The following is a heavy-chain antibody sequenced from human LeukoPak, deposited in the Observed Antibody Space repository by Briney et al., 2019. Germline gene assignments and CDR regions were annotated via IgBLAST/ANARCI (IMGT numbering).Heavy chain of an antibody. CDR2: IKSDGTST. Sequence: GGSLRLSCAASGFTFSSYWMYWVRQAPGKGLVWVSCIKSDGTSTSYADSVKGRFTMSRDNAKNTLYLQMNSLRDEDTAVYYCAKGGTCSFDYWGQGTLLTVSS. V-gene: IGHV3-74*01. CDR3: AKGGTCSFDY. D-gene: IGHD2-15*01. CDR1: GFTFSSYW. J-gene: IGHJ4*02.